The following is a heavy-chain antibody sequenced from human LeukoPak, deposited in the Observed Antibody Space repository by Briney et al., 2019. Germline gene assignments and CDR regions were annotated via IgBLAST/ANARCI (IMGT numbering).Heavy chain of an antibody. Sequence: PSETLSLTCTVSGGSISSYYWSWIRQPPGKGLEWIGYIYYSGGTNTNPSLKSRVTISVDTSKNQFSLKLSSVTAAATAVYYCARYLLSSGWHGYYYYMDVWGKGTTVTVSS. D-gene: IGHD6-19*01. CDR3: ARYLLSSGWHGYYYYMDV. J-gene: IGHJ6*03. CDR2: IYYSGGT. V-gene: IGHV4-59*01. CDR1: GGSISSYY.